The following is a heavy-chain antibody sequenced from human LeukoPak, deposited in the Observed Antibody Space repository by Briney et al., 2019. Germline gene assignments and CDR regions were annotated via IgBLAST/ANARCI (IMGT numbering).Heavy chain of an antibody. CDR1: GFTFSNAW. CDR2: IKSKTDGGTT. J-gene: IGHJ4*02. D-gene: IGHD4-17*01. Sequence: PGGSLRLSCAASGFTFSNAWMSWVRQAPGKGLEWVGRIKSKTDGGTTDYAAPVKGRFTISRDDSKNTLYLQMNSLKTEDTAVYYCTTERKDFYGDYLRSLDYWGQGTLVTVSS. CDR3: TTERKDFYGDYLRSLDY. V-gene: IGHV3-15*01.